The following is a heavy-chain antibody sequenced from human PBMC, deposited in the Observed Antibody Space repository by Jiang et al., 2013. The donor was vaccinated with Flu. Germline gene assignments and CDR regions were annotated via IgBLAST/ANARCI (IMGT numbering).Heavy chain of an antibody. CDR1: GYTFTSYA. V-gene: IGHV1-3*01. Sequence: ASGYTFTSYAMHWVRQAPGQRLEWMGWINAGNGNTKYSQKFQGRVTITRDTSASTAYMELSSLRSEDTAVYYCARARGLGGSREYFQHWGQGTLVTVSS. J-gene: IGHJ1*01. D-gene: IGHD1-26*01. CDR2: INAGNGNT. CDR3: ARARGLGGSREYFQH.